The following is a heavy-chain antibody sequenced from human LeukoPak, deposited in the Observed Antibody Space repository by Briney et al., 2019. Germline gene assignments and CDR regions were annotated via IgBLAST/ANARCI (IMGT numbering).Heavy chain of an antibody. D-gene: IGHD6-13*01. CDR1: GYTFTSYY. CDR2: TNPDRGST. Sequence: ASVKVSCKASGYTFTSYYMHCVRQAPAQGLVWMGITNPDRGSTSYAKKCQGRVTMTRDTSTRTVHTELSSLRSEDTAVYYCARKIAAAGRGAFDIWGQGTMVTVSS. V-gene: IGHV1-46*01. CDR3: ARKIAAAGRGAFDI. J-gene: IGHJ3*02.